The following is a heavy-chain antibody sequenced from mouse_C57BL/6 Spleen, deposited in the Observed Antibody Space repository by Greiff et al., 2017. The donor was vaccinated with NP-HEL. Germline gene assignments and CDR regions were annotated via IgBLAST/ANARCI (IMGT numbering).Heavy chain of an antibody. Sequence: VQLQQSGAELVKPGASVKLSCTASGFNIKDYYMPWVKQRTEQGLEWIGRIDPEDGETKYAPKFQGKATITADKSSNTAYLQLSSLTSEDTAVYDCARIYDGYYGDYAMDYWGQGTSVTVSS. CDR3: ARIYDGYYGDYAMDY. CDR1: GFNIKDYY. V-gene: IGHV14-2*01. D-gene: IGHD2-3*01. CDR2: IDPEDGET. J-gene: IGHJ4*01.